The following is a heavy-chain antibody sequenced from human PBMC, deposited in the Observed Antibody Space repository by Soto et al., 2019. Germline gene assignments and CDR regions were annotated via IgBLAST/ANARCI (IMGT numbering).Heavy chain of an antibody. CDR1: GGTFSSYA. CDR2: IIPIFGTA. Sequence: HVQLVQSGAEVKKPGSSVKVSCKASGGTFSSYAISWVRQAPGQGLEWMGGIIPIFGTANYAQKFQGRVTITADESTSTAYMELSSLRSEDTAVYYCARDEGPRYSSDWYECYYYYGMDVWGQGTTVTVSS. D-gene: IGHD6-19*01. V-gene: IGHV1-69*01. J-gene: IGHJ6*02. CDR3: ARDEGPRYSSDWYECYYYYGMDV.